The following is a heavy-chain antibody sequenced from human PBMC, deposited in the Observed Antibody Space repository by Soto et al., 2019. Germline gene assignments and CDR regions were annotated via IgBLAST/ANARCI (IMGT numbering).Heavy chain of an antibody. CDR3: ARDALPPYCSSASCYRSGYWFDP. D-gene: IGHD2-2*02. Sequence: SQTLSLTCAISGDSVSSNSAAWNWIRQSPSRGLEWLGRTYYRSKCYNDYAVSVKSRITINPDTSKNQFPLQLNSVTPEDTAVYYCARDALPPYCSSASCYRSGYWFDPWGQGTLVTVSS. V-gene: IGHV6-1*01. CDR1: GDSVSSNSAA. CDR2: TYYRSKCYN. J-gene: IGHJ5*02.